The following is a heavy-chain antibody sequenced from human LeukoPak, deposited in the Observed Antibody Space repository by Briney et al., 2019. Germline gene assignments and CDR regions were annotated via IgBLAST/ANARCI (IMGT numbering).Heavy chain of an antibody. Sequence: SETLSLTCAVYGGSFNDYYWNWIRQPPGKGLEWIGEINHSGSTNYNPSLKSRVTISVDTSKNQFSLKLSSVTAADTAVYYCAADSGYDNNDYWGQGTLVTVSS. CDR2: INHSGST. V-gene: IGHV4-34*01. CDR3: AADSGYDNNDY. J-gene: IGHJ4*02. CDR1: GGSFNDYY. D-gene: IGHD5-12*01.